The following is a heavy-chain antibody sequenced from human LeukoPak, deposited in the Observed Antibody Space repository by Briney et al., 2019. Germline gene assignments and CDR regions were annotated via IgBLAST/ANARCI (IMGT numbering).Heavy chain of an antibody. CDR2: INDSGTI. CDR3: ARRWNYGRNYYIDV. Sequence: SETLSLTCAVYGGSFSNYYWSWIRQSPGKGLEWIGEINDSGTINYNPSLMSRVTISVDKTKNQFSLKLSSVTAADTAVYYCARRWNYGRNYYIDVWGKGATVSVSS. V-gene: IGHV4-34*01. CDR1: GGSFSNYY. J-gene: IGHJ6*03. D-gene: IGHD1-7*01.